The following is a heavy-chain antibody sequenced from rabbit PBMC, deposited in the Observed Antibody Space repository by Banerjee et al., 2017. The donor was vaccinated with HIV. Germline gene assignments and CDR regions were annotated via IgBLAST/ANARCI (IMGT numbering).Heavy chain of an antibody. Sequence: QSLEESGGDLVKPGASLTLTCTASGFSFSSSYWMCWVRQAPGRGLELIACIYTTSGSTWYASWVNGRFTISRSTSLNTVDLQMTSLTAADTATYFCARSVYAYDYAYYFNLWGQGTLVTVS. CDR1: GFSFSSSYW. J-gene: IGHJ4*01. CDR3: ARSVYAYDYAYYFNL. CDR2: IYTTSGST. D-gene: IGHD6-1*01. V-gene: IGHV1S43*01.